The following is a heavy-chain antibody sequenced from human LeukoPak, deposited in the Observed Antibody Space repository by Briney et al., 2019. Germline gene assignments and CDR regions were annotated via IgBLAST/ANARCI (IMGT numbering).Heavy chain of an antibody. Sequence: ASVKVSFKASGYTFTSYYMHWVRQAPGQGLEWMGIINPSGGSTSYAQKFQGRVTMTRDTSTSTVYMELSSLRSEDTAVYYCARDRGVTIFGVVTRGNYYYYGMDVWGQGATVTVSS. V-gene: IGHV1-46*01. D-gene: IGHD3-3*01. J-gene: IGHJ6*02. CDR3: ARDRGVTIFGVVTRGNYYYYGMDV. CDR2: INPSGGST. CDR1: GYTFTSYY.